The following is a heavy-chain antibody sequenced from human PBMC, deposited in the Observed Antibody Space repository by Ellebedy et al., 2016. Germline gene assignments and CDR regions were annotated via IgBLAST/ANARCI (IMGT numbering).Heavy chain of an antibody. CDR1: GGSISSGDYY. D-gene: IGHD6-6*01. CDR3: ARVPYSSSSGTDY. CDR2: IYYSGST. V-gene: IGHV4-30-4*01. J-gene: IGHJ4*02. Sequence: SETLSLTCTVSGGSISSGDYYWSWIRQPPGKGLEWIGYIYYSGSTYYNPSLKSRVTISVDTSKNQFSLKLSSVTAADTAVYYCARVPYSSSSGTDYWGQGTLVTVSS.